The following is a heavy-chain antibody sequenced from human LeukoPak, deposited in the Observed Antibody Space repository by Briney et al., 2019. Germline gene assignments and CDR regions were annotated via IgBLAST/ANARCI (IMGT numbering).Heavy chain of an antibody. CDR1: GGSISSSSYY. Sequence: SETLSLTCTVSGGSISSSSYYWGWIRQPPGKGLEWTGSIYYSGSTYYNPSLKSRVTISVDTSKNQFSLKLSSVTAADTAVYYCARYSSSSGVGYWGQGTLVTVSS. CDR2: IYYSGST. D-gene: IGHD6-6*01. J-gene: IGHJ4*02. CDR3: ARYSSSSGVGY. V-gene: IGHV4-39*01.